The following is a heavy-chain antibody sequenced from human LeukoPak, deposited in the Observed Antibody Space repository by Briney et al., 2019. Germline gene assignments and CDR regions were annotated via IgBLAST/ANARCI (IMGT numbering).Heavy chain of an antibody. J-gene: IGHJ4*02. CDR3: AKGDPYGSGSYPVDY. Sequence: GGSLRLSCAASGFAFSGFGMHWVRQPPGKGLEWVSLISKDGSHEFYADSAKGRFTISRDNSKNTLFLQMNSLRPEDTAVYYCAKGDPYGSGSYPVDYWGQGTLVTVSS. CDR2: ISKDGSHE. CDR1: GFAFSGFG. V-gene: IGHV3-30*18. D-gene: IGHD3-10*01.